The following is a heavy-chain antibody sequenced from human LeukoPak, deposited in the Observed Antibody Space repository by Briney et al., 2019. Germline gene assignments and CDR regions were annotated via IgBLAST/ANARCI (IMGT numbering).Heavy chain of an antibody. CDR1: GYTFTSYV. CDR3: ARGGSYHTYDYYFDY. J-gene: IGHJ4*02. D-gene: IGHD1-26*01. Sequence: GASVKVSCKASGYTFTSYVMHWVRQAPGQRLEWMGWINAGNGNTKHSQKFQGRVTITRDTSASTAYMELGSLRSEDTAVYYCARGGSYHTYDYYFDYWGQGTLVTVSS. CDR2: INAGNGNT. V-gene: IGHV1-3*01.